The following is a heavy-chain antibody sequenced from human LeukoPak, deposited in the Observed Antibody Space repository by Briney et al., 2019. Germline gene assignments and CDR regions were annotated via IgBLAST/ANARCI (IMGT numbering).Heavy chain of an antibody. CDR1: GFTFSSYA. Sequence: QPGGSLRLSCAASGFTFSSYAMSWVRQAPGKGLEWVSAISGSGGSTYYADSVKGRFTISRDNSKNTLYLQMNSLRAEDTAVYYCAKVVWIVDSSGNEYFQHWGQGTLVTVSS. V-gene: IGHV3-23*01. J-gene: IGHJ1*01. D-gene: IGHD3-22*01. CDR2: ISGSGGST. CDR3: AKVVWIVDSSGNEYFQH.